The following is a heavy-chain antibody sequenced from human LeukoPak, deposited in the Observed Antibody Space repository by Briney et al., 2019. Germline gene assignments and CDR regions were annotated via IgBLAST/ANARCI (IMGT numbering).Heavy chain of an antibody. CDR3: ARFPRY. CDR1: GFTFSSYA. V-gene: IGHV3-30*04. CDR2: ISYDGSNK. Sequence: GGSLRLSCAASGFTFSSYAMHWVRQAPGKGLEWVAVISYDGSNKYYADSVKGRFTISRDNSKNTLYLQMNSLRAEDTAVYYCARFPRYWGQGILVTVSS. J-gene: IGHJ4*02.